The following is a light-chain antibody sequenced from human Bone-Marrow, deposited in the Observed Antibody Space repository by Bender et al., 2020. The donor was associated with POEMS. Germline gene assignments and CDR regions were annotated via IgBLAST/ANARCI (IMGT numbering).Light chain of an antibody. CDR3: SSTDISGDLVV. CDR2: EDT. J-gene: IGLJ2*01. Sequence: SYELTQPPSVSVSPGQTARITCSGDALPSKYAYWYQQKSGQAPVLVIYEDTNRPSGIPERFSGSSSGTMATLTISGAQVEDEGDYYCSSTDISGDLVVFGGGTRVSVL. CDR1: ALPSKY. V-gene: IGLV3-10*01.